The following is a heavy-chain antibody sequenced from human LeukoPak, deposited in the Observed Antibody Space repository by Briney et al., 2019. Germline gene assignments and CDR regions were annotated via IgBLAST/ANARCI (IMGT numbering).Heavy chain of an antibody. CDR2: IYYSGST. CDR1: GGSISSYY. V-gene: IGHV4-59*01. CDR3: AREEGYGAQVGFDP. D-gene: IGHD4-17*01. J-gene: IGHJ5*02. Sequence: SETLPLTCTVSGGSISSYYWSWIRQPPGKGLEWIGYIYYSGSTNYNPSLKSRVTISVDTSKNQFSLKLSSVTAADTAVYYCAREEGYGAQVGFDPWGQGTLVTVSS.